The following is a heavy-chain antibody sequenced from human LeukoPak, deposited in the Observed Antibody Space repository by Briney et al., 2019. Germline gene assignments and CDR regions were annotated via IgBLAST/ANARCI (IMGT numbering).Heavy chain of an antibody. CDR2: IIPIFGTA. D-gene: IGHD5-18*01. J-gene: IGHJ5*02. Sequence: AASVKVSCKASGGTFSSYAISWVRQAPGQGLEWMGGIIPIFGTANYAQKFQGRVTITADESTSTAYMELSSLRSEDTAVYYCARDPGGYSYGLRFDPWGQGTLVTVSS. CDR1: GGTFSSYA. CDR3: ARDPGGYSYGLRFDP. V-gene: IGHV1-69*13.